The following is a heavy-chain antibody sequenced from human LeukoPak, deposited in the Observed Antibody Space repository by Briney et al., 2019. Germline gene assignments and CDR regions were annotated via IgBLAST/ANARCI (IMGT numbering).Heavy chain of an antibody. D-gene: IGHD2-15*01. Sequence: GGSLRLSCAAPGFTFSSYWMSWVRQAPGKGLEWVANINQDGGEKYYVDSVKGRFTISRDNAKNSLYLQMNSLRAEDTAVYYCASIVVVIGTRSFDYWGQGSLVSLSS. CDR1: GFTFSSYW. J-gene: IGHJ4*02. CDR2: INQDGGEK. CDR3: ASIVVVIGTRSFDY. V-gene: IGHV3-7*01.